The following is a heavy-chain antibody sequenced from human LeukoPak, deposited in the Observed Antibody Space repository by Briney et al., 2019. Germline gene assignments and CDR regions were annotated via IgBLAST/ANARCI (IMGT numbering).Heavy chain of an antibody. CDR2: ISGSGGST. Sequence: GGSLRLSCAASGFTFSSYAMSWVRQAPGKGMEWVSAISGSGGSTYYADSVKGRFTISRDNSKNTLYLQMNSLRAEDTAVYYCARKGGAGTEPYYVDYWGQGTLVTVSS. CDR3: ARKGGAGTEPYYVDY. CDR1: GFTFSSYA. V-gene: IGHV3-23*01. D-gene: IGHD6-13*01. J-gene: IGHJ4*02.